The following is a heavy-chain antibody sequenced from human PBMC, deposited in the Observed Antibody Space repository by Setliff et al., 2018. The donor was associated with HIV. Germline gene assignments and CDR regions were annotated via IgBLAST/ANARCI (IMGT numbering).Heavy chain of an antibody. CDR3: AKGHMIVDYEYFQH. CDR1: GFPFRSYS. CDR2: IGGSGGSS. V-gene: IGHV3-23*01. D-gene: IGHD3-22*01. Sequence: GESLKISCAASGFPFRSYSMNWVRQAPGKGLEWVSGIGGSGGSSYYTDSVKGRFTVSRDYSQNTIYPQMSSLRVEDSAVYYCAKGHMIVDYEYFQHWGQGTLVTVSS. J-gene: IGHJ1*01.